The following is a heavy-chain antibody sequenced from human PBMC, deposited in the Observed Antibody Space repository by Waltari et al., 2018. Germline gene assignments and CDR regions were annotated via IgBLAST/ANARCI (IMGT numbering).Heavy chain of an antibody. V-gene: IGHV1-69*01. D-gene: IGHD2-2*01. CDR2: IIPIFGTA. Sequence: QVQLVQSGAEVKKPGSSVKVSCKASGGTFSSYASRWVRQAPGQGLGGMGGIIPIFGTANYAQKFQGRVTITADESTSTAYMELSSLRSEDTAVYYCARVVVVPAARGPYYYYGMDVWGQGTTVTVSS. J-gene: IGHJ6*02. CDR1: GGTFSSYA. CDR3: ARVVVVPAARGPYYYYGMDV.